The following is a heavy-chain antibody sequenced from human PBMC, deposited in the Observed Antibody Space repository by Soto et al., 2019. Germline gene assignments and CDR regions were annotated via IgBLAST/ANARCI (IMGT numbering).Heavy chain of an antibody. Sequence: SVEVSCKECGYSLHSHFVHWVRQAPGQGLEWMGIDNPIRGFVTHAPKFQDRVTMTRDTSTNTAYMELSSLTSDDTAVYYCAIATMLDFHYAMDVWGQGITVTVS. D-gene: IGHD3-10*02. CDR2: DNPIRGFV. CDR3: AIATMLDFHYAMDV. V-gene: IGHV1-46*02. J-gene: IGHJ6*02. CDR1: GYSLHSHF.